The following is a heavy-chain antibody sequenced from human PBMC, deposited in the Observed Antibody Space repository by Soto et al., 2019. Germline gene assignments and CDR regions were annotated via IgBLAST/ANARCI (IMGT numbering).Heavy chain of an antibody. D-gene: IGHD6-19*01. CDR1: GFTFSSYA. CDR3: ARSIWGGNGWCYYYWFYGMDE. J-gene: IGHJ6*02. V-gene: IGHV3-23*01. CDR2: ISGTGGST. Sequence: GGSLRLSGAASGFTFSSYAMSCVRQAPGKGLGWVSAISGTGGSTYYADSVKGRFTISRDKSKTTLYLQMNSLRLEDTAVYFSARSIWGGNGWCYYYWFYGMDEWGQGTTETVSS.